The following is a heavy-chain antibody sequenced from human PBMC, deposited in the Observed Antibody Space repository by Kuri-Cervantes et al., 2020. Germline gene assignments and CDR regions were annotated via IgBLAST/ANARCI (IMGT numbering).Heavy chain of an antibody. CDR2: XDAGNGKT. Sequence: ASVKVTCKASGYTFTSYGSSWVRQAPGQGLEWMGRXDAGNGKTKYSQNFQDRVTITRETSASTAYMELSSLRTEDTAGXYCARDFSSXTDAFDIWGQGTMVTVSS. J-gene: IGHJ3*02. CDR1: GYTFTSYG. V-gene: IGHV1-18*01. CDR3: ARDFSSXTDAFDI. D-gene: IGHD2/OR15-2a*01.